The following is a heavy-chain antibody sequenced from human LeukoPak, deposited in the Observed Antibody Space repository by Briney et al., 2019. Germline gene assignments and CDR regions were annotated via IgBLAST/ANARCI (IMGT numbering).Heavy chain of an antibody. CDR3: ARASRGRRYYYDSSGYLPLGY. D-gene: IGHD3-22*01. J-gene: IGHJ4*02. Sequence: GASVKVSCKASGYTFTSYDINWVRQATGQGLEWMGWMNPNSGNTGYAQKFQGRVTMTRNTSISTAYMELSSLRSEDTAVYYCARASRGRRYYYDSSGYLPLGYWGQGTLVTVSS. CDR1: GYTFTSYD. CDR2: MNPNSGNT. V-gene: IGHV1-8*01.